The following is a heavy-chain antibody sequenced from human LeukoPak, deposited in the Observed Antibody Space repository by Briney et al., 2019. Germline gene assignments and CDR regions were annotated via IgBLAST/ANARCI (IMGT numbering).Heavy chain of an antibody. CDR2: IYPGDSET. CDR1: GYSFTNFW. D-gene: IGHD3-22*01. CDR3: ARRADTSAYYTY. J-gene: IGHJ4*02. V-gene: IGHV5-51*01. Sequence: GESLKISCKGSGYSFTNFWIGWVRQMPGKGLEWMGIIYPGDSETKYSPSFQGQVTISADKSIGTAYLQWGSLKASDTAMYYCARRADTSAYYTYWGQGTLVTVFS.